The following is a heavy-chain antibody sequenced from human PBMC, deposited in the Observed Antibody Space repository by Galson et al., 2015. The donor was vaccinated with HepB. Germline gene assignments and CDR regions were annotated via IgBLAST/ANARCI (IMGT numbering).Heavy chain of an antibody. CDR3: ARALSQVGATRGFDY. CDR2: ISSSSSYI. J-gene: IGHJ4*02. Sequence: LRLSCAASGFTFSSYSMNWVRQAPGKGLEWVSSISSSSSYIYYADSVKGRFTISRDNAKNSLYLQMNSLRAEDTAVYYCARALSQVGATRGFDYWGQGTLVTVSS. D-gene: IGHD1-26*01. CDR1: GFTFSSYS. V-gene: IGHV3-21*01.